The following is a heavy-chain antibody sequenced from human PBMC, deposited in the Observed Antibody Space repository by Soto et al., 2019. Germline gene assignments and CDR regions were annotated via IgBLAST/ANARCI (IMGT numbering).Heavy chain of an antibody. J-gene: IGHJ5*01. CDR1: GFSLSTSGVG. Sequence: QITLKESGPTLVKPTQTLTLTCTFSGFSLSTSGVGVGWIRQPPGKALEWLALIYWDDDKRYSPSLKSRLTNNQGPPQKPVVPKKGHLDPVDTGTYYLSKHHYDLPRGFHPWGQGTLGTVFS. CDR2: IYWDDDK. CDR3: SKHHYDLPRGFHP. D-gene: IGHD3-3*01. V-gene: IGHV2-5*02.